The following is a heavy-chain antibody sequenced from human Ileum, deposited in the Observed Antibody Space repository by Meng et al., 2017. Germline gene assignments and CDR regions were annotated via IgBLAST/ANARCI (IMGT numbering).Heavy chain of an antibody. Sequence: QVQLQESGPGLGKPSGTLSLTCAVSGGSITTNSCWSWVRQSPEKGLEWIGQIDHSGSPYYNPSLKSRVTMSVDKSKSQVSLQLTSVTAADTAVYYCARHGGYYQDYWGQGTLVTVSS. CDR3: ARHGGYYQDY. D-gene: IGHD4-23*01. J-gene: IGHJ4*02. CDR1: GGSITTNSC. V-gene: IGHV4-4*02. CDR2: IDHSGSP.